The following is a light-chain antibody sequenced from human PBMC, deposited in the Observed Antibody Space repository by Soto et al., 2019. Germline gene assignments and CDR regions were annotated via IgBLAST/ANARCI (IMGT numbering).Light chain of an antibody. CDR2: HAS. CDR1: QSVSSSY. CDR3: QQYGSSPVP. J-gene: IGKJ5*01. Sequence: EIVLTQSPGTLSLSPGERATLSCRASQSVSSSYLAWYQQKPGQAPRLLIYHASGRATGFPDRFSGSGSGTDFTLSISRLEPEDFAVYYCQQYGSSPVPFGQGTRLEIK. V-gene: IGKV3-20*01.